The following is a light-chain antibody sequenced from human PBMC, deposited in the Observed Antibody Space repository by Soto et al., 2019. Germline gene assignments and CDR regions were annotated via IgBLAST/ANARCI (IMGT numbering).Light chain of an antibody. J-gene: IGLJ3*02. CDR1: SSDIGGYNS. CDR3: SSIAGINHYRV. CDR2: EVN. V-gene: IGLV2-8*01. Sequence: QSALTQPPSASGSPGQSVTISCTGTSSDIGGYNSVSWYQHHPGKAPKLMIYEVNKRPSGIPDRFSGSTSGNTASLTVSGHQKEDEDYYYCSSIAGINHYRVFGGGTKLTVL.